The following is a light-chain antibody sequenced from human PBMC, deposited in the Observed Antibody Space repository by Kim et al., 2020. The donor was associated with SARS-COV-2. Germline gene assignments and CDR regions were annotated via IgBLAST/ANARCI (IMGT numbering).Light chain of an antibody. CDR2: DAS. CDR3: QQYSKWRT. V-gene: IGKV3-15*01. CDR1: QSVSNN. J-gene: IGKJ1*01. Sequence: EIVMTQSPAILSVSPGERATLSCRASQSVSNNLAWYQQKPGQVPRLLMYDASTRATGIPARFSGSGSGTEFTLTISSLQSEDFAVYYCQQYSKWRTFGQGTKVDIK.